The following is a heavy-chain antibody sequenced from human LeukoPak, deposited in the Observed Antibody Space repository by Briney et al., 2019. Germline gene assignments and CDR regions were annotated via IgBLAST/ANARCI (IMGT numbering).Heavy chain of an antibody. Sequence: ASVKVSRKASGYTFTSYAMHWVRQAPGQRLEWMGWINAGNGNTKYSQKFQGRVTITRDTSASTAYMELSSLRSEDTAVYYCAGGEIVGATQRAFDIWGQGTMVTVS. CDR3: AGGEIVGATQRAFDI. CDR1: GYTFTSYA. D-gene: IGHD1-26*01. J-gene: IGHJ3*02. V-gene: IGHV1-3*01. CDR2: INAGNGNT.